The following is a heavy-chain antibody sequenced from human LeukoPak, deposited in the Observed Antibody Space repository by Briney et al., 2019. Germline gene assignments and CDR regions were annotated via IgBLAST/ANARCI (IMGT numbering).Heavy chain of an antibody. CDR1: GFTFSSYA. V-gene: IGHV3-23*01. J-gene: IGHJ6*02. CDR3: AKDQGSSSWYYYGMDV. Sequence: QSGGSLRLSCAASGFTFSSYAMSWVRQAPGKGLEWVSAISGSGGSTYYADSVKGRFTISRDNSKNTLYLQMNSLRAEDTAVYYCAKDQGSSSWYYYGMDVWGQGTTVTVSS. CDR2: ISGSGGST. D-gene: IGHD6-13*01.